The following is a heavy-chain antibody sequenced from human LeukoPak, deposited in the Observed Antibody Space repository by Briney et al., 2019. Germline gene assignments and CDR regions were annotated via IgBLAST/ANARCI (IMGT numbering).Heavy chain of an antibody. J-gene: IGHJ4*02. V-gene: IGHV3-30*18. CDR3: AKDASPYGSGSYPDY. Sequence: GGSLRLSCVASGFTFSTYGLHWVRQAPGKGLEWVAAISYDGTNKFYGDSVKGRFTISREDSKNMLYLQMNSLRAEDTAVYYCAKDASPYGSGSYPDYWGQGTLVTVSS. CDR1: GFTFSTYG. CDR2: ISYDGTNK. D-gene: IGHD3-10*01.